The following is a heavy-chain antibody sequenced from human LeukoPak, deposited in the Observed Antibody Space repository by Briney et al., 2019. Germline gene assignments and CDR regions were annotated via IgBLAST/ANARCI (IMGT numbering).Heavy chain of an antibody. CDR1: GFTFDDFA. CDR3: ARTYDFGRGPPGDAFDN. CDR2: IDARSGIV. V-gene: IGHV3-48*01. D-gene: IGHD3-3*01. Sequence: PGRSLRLSCAASGFTFDDFAMHWVRQGPGKGLEWVSYIDARSGIVYYADSVQGRFTISRDDAKDSVFLQMNSLRVDDTAVYYCARTYDFGRGPPGDAFDNWGQGTLVTVPS. J-gene: IGHJ3*02.